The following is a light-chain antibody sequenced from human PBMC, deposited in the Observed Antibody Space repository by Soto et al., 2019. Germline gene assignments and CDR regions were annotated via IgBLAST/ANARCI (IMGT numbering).Light chain of an antibody. J-gene: IGKJ1*01. CDR1: QSLRSY. CDR3: QQYDSSPRT. CDR2: GAS. V-gene: IGKV3-20*01. Sequence: EVVLTQSPGTLSLSPGDRAALSCRASQSLRSYLAWYQQKPGQAPRLLIYGASTRLTGIPDRFIGSGSGTDFTLTISRLEPEAFAVYYCQQYDSSPRTFGQGTKVEIK.